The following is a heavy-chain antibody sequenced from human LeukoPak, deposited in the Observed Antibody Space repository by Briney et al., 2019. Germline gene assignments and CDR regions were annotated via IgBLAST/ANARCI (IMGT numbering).Heavy chain of an antibody. CDR2: ISSSSSYT. Sequence: GGSLRLSCAASGFTFSDYYMSWIRQAPGKGLEWVSYISSSSSYTNYADSVKSRFTISRDNAKNSLYLQMNSLRAEDTAVYYCARDGVDIVATESRSYYYYGMDVWGQGTTVTVSS. J-gene: IGHJ6*02. D-gene: IGHD5-12*01. CDR3: ARDGVDIVATESRSYYYYGMDV. CDR1: GFTFSDYY. V-gene: IGHV3-11*06.